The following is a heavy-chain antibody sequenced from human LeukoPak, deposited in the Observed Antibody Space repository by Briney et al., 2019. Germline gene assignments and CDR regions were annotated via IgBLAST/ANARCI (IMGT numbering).Heavy chain of an antibody. Sequence: SETLSLTCTVSGGSISSGSYYWSWIRQPAGKGLEWIGRIYTSGSTNYNPSLKSRVTISVDTSKNQFSLKLSSVTAADAAVYYGARSRWLQIDYWGQGTLVTVSS. CDR1: GGSISSGSYY. CDR2: IYTSGST. CDR3: ARSRWLQIDY. J-gene: IGHJ4*02. V-gene: IGHV4-61*02. D-gene: IGHD5-24*01.